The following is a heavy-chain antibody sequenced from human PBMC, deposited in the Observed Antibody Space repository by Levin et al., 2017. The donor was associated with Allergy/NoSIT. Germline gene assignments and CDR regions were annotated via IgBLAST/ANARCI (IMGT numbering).Heavy chain of an antibody. V-gene: IGHV3-23*01. D-gene: IGHD3-10*01. J-gene: IGHJ4*02. CDR3: AKVMDRGIQFDN. CDR1: GFTLTSYA. CDR2: IGGGAGTT. Sequence: GGSLRLSCVVSGFTLTSYAVSWVRQAPGKGLEWVSSIGGGAGTTYYADSVKGRFTISRDNSRNTLYLQLNSLRAEDAAVYYCAKVMDRGIQFDNWGQGTLVTVSS.